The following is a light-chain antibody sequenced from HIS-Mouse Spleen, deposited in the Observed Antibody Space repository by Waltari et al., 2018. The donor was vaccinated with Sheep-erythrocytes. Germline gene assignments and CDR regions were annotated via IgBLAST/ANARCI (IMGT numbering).Light chain of an antibody. CDR3: QAWDSSIVV. CDR1: KLGDKY. J-gene: IGLJ2*01. V-gene: IGLV3-1*01. CDR2: QDT. Sequence: SSELTQPPSVSVSPGQTASITCSGDKLGDKYACWYQQKPGQSPVLVIYQDTKRPSGIPERFSGSNSGNPATLTISGTQAMDGADYYCQAWDSSIVVFGGGTKLTVL.